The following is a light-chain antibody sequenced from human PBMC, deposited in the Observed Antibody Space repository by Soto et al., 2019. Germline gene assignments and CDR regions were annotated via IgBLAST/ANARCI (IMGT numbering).Light chain of an antibody. CDR1: QSISSW. Sequence: DIQMTQSPSTLSASVGDTVTFPCRASQSISSWLAWYQQKPGKAPKLLIYKASSLESGVPSRFSGSGSGTEFTLTISSLQPDDFATYYCQQYNSYSRTFGQGTKVDIK. V-gene: IGKV1-5*03. J-gene: IGKJ1*01. CDR3: QQYNSYSRT. CDR2: KAS.